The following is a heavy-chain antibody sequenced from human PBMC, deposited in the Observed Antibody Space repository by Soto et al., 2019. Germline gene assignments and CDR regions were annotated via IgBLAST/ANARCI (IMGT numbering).Heavy chain of an antibody. V-gene: IGHV1-8*01. CDR2: MNPNSGNT. J-gene: IGHJ6*02. Sequence: QVQLVQSGAEVKKPGASVKVSCKASGYTFTSYDINWVRQATVQGLEWMGWMNPNSGNTGYAQKFQGRVTMTRNTSISTAYMELSSLRSEDTAVYYCARDGGYSYGLYYYYYGMDVWGQGTTVTVSS. CDR3: ARDGGYSYGLYYYYYGMDV. D-gene: IGHD5-18*01. CDR1: GYTFTSYD.